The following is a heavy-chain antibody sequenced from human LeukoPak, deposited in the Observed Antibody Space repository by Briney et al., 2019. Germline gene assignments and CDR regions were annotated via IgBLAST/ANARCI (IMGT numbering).Heavy chain of an antibody. V-gene: IGHV1-8*01. CDR2: MNPNSGNT. Sequence: ASVKVSCKASGYTFTSYDIHWVRRATGQGLEWMGWMNPNSGNTGYAQKFQGRVTMTRNTSISTAYMELSSLRSEDTAVYYCARGRRGSRGFGYWGQGTLVTVSS. CDR1: GYTFTSYD. D-gene: IGHD3-10*01. CDR3: ARGRRGSRGFGY. J-gene: IGHJ4*02.